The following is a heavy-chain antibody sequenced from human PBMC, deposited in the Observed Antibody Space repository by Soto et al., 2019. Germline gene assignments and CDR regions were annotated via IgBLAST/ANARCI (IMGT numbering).Heavy chain of an antibody. V-gene: IGHV3-23*01. CDR3: SPDVPCGSYRWVRYYYYYGMDV. Sequence: GGSLRLSCAASGFTFSSYSISWVRQAPWKGLEWVSAISGSGGSTYYADSVKGRFTISRDNSKNTLYLQMKSLRAEDTALYYCSPDVPCGSYRWVRYYYYYGMDVWGQGTTVTVSS. CDR2: ISGSGGST. CDR1: GFTFSSYS. D-gene: IGHD3-16*02. J-gene: IGHJ6*02.